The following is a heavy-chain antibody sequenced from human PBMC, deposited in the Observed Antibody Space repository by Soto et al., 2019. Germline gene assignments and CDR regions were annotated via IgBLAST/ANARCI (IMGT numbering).Heavy chain of an antibody. CDR3: ASSGYSGYDYCLDY. Sequence: AASLKVSCKASGGTFSSYAISWVRQAPGQGLEWMGGIIPIFGTANYAQKFQGRVTITADESTSTAYMELSSLRSEDTAVYYCASSGYSGYDYCLDYWGQGTLVTVSS. CDR2: IIPIFGTA. CDR1: GGTFSSYA. V-gene: IGHV1-69*13. D-gene: IGHD5-12*01. J-gene: IGHJ4*02.